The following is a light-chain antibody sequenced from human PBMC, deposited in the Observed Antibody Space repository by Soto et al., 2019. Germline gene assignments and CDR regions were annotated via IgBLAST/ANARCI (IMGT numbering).Light chain of an antibody. CDR1: QTISRW. CDR2: DAS. CDR3: HSRA. J-gene: IGKJ5*01. Sequence: DIHLTQTASTLSSSLGDDVTITCRASQTISRWLAWYQQKPGRAPKLLIYDASTLESGVPSRFSGSGSETEFTLTISRLQPDDFATYFCHSRAFGQGARLEIK. V-gene: IGKV1-5*01.